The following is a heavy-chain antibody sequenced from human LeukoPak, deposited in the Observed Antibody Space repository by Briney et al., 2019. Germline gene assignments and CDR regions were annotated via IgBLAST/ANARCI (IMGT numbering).Heavy chain of an antibody. CDR1: GGTFSSYT. V-gene: IGHV1-69*05. J-gene: IGHJ4*02. CDR3: ARGPGDFYDTNGYYYVPDY. Sequence: ASVKVSCKASGGTFSSYTISWVRQAPGQGLEWMGGIIPMFGTANYAQRFQGRVTITTDESTSTAYMELSSLRSEDTAVYYCARGPGDFYDTNGYYYVPDYWGQGTLVTVSS. D-gene: IGHD3-22*01. CDR2: IIPMFGTA.